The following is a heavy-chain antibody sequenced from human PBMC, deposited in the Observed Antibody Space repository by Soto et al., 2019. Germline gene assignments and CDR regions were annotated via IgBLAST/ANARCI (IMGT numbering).Heavy chain of an antibody. CDR3: AREYLEPGPDV. CDR2: VSYDGRNR. Sequence: LRLSCVGSGFSFGRYGIHWVRQAPGKGLEWVAWVSYDGRNRNYADSLNARLTISRDNSKDTAFLQRNSQGPHDTPVYYCAREYLEPGPDVWGQGASVTVSS. CDR1: GFSFGRYG. J-gene: IGHJ6*02. V-gene: IGHV3-30*03.